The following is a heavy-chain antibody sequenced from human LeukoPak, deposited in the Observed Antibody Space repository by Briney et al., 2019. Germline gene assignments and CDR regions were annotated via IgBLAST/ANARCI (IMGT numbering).Heavy chain of an antibody. Sequence: PGGSLRLSCAASGFTFSSYWMHWVRHAPGKGLVWVSRINSDGSSTSYADSVKGRFTISRDNAKNTLYLQMNSLRAEDMAVYYCARESRMGATNDYWGQGTLVTGSS. CDR1: GFTFSSYW. J-gene: IGHJ4*02. CDR2: INSDGSST. CDR3: ARESRMGATNDY. D-gene: IGHD1-26*01. V-gene: IGHV3-74*01.